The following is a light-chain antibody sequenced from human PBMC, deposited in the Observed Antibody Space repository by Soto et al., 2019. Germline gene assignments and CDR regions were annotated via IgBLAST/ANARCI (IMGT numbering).Light chain of an antibody. CDR3: HQYGSSPLIT. J-gene: IGKJ5*01. CDR2: GVP. CDR1: QRRSASD. V-gene: IGKV3-20*01. Sequence: EIVLTQSPGTLALPTGSRATLSRRASQRRSASDIAWYQQKPGQAPKFLTYGVPSRATGIQHRFSGSGSGTDFTLTTSTPDPEDFAVYHCHQYGSSPLITSGKGTRLE.